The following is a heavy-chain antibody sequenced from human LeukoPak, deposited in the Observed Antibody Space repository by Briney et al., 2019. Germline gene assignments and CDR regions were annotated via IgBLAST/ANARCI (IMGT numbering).Heavy chain of an antibody. V-gene: IGHV4-4*07. CDR3: ARGQGTWSPYNRFDP. Sequence: SETLSLTCTVSGGSISSYYWSWIRQPAGKGLEWIGRIYTSGSTNYNPSLKSRVTMSVDTSKNQFSLKLSSVTAADTAVYYCARGQGTWSPYNRFDPWGQGTLVTVSS. J-gene: IGHJ5*02. D-gene: IGHD3-3*01. CDR1: GGSISSYY. CDR2: IYTSGST.